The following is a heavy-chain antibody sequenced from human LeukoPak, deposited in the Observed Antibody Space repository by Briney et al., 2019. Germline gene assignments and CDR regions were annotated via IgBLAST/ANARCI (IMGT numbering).Heavy chain of an antibody. D-gene: IGHD2-15*01. CDR1: GYTFTSYY. Sequence: ASVKVSCKASGYTFTSYYMHWVRQAPGQGLEWMGIINPSGGSTSYAQKFQGRVTMTRYTSTSTVYMELSSLRSEDTAVYYCAREVVGGAFDIWGQGTMVTVSS. J-gene: IGHJ3*02. V-gene: IGHV1-46*01. CDR3: AREVVGGAFDI. CDR2: INPSGGST.